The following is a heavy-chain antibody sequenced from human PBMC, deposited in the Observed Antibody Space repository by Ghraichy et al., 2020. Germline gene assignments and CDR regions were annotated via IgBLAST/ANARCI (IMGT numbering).Heavy chain of an antibody. CDR3: AKDLSKVVVAATLGWFDP. J-gene: IGHJ5*02. D-gene: IGHD2-15*01. CDR1: GFTFSSYA. Sequence: GGSLRLSCAASGFTFSSYAMSWVRQAPGKGLEWVSAISGSGGSTYYADSVKGRFTISRDNSKNTLYLQMNSLRAEDTAVYYCAKDLSKVVVAATLGWFDPWGQGTLVTVSS. V-gene: IGHV3-23*01. CDR2: ISGSGGST.